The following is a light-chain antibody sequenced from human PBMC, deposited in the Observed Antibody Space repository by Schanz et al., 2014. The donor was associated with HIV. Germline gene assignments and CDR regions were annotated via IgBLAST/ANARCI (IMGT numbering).Light chain of an antibody. CDR1: RSIKSH. CDR3: QQYYSYPRT. CDR2: LAS. J-gene: IGKJ1*01. V-gene: IGKV1-39*01. Sequence: DIQMTQSPSSLSASVGDRVTITCRASRSIKSHLNWYQQKPGKAPNLLIYLASTLQSGVPSRFRGSGSWTEFTLTIDCLQSEDFASYYCQQYYSYPRTFGQGTKVEVK.